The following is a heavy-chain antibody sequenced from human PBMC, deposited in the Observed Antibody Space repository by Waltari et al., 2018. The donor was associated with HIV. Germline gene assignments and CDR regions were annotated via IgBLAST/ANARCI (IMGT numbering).Heavy chain of an antibody. CDR3: ARNSSAKGNRYFYYGLDV. J-gene: IGHJ6*02. D-gene: IGHD3-22*01. CDR1: GYIFMNFD. CDR2: MNPNSGNT. V-gene: IGHV1-8*02. Sequence: QVHLVQSGPEVKRPGASVKISCKGYGYIFMNFDVNWLRQAAGQGPEWLGWMNPNSGNTASPYIFEERLTMTRDVSTDTAYMEMSGLTPEDTAIYYCARNSSAKGNRYFYYGLDVWGQGTPVTV.